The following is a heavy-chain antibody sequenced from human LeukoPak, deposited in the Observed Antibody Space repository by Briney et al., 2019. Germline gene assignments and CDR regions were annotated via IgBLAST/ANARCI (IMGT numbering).Heavy chain of an antibody. Sequence: GGSLRLSCAASGFTFSGSAMHWVRQASGKGLEWVGRIRSKANSYATAYAASVKGRFTISRDDSKNTAYLQMNGLKTEDTAVYYCTRFYYDSSGYTPLLGYWGQGTLVTVSS. J-gene: IGHJ4*02. CDR2: IRSKANSYAT. CDR1: GFTFSGSA. CDR3: TRFYYDSSGYTPLLGY. D-gene: IGHD3-22*01. V-gene: IGHV3-73*01.